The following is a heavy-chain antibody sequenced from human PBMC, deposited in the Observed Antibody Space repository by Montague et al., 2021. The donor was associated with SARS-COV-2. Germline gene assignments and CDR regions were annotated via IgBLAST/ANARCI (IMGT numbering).Heavy chain of an antibody. CDR2: ISYDGSNK. V-gene: IGHV3-30*18. D-gene: IGHD2-8*01. CDR3: AKDFMSLMVYAMVYYYYGIAV. J-gene: IGHJ6*02. CDR1: GFTFSSYG. Sequence: SLRLSCAASGFTFSSYGMHWVRQAPGKGLEWVAVISYDGSNKYYADSVKGRFTISRDNSKNTLYLQMNSLRAEDTAVYYCAKDFMSLMVYAMVYYYYGIAVWGQGTTVTVSS.